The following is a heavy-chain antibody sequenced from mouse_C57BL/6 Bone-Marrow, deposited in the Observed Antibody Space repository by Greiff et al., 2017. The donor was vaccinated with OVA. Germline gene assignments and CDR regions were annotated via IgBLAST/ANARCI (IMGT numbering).Heavy chain of an antibody. D-gene: IGHD2-14*01. Sequence: EVMLVESGGGLVKPGGSLKLSCAASGFTFSDYGMHWVRQAPEKGLEWVAYISSGSSTIYYADTVKGRFTISRDNAKNTLFLQMTSLRSEDTAMYYCARRDDGSWFAYWGQGTLVTVSA. J-gene: IGHJ3*01. CDR2: ISSGSSTI. CDR3: ARRDDGSWFAY. CDR1: GFTFSDYG. V-gene: IGHV5-17*01.